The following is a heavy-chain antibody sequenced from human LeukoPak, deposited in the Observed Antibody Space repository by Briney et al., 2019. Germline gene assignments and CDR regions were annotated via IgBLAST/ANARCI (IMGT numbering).Heavy chain of an antibody. CDR1: GFTFTNNY. V-gene: IGHV3-66*04. CDR3: ARRGGWYQFDF. Sequence: TGGSLRLSCAASGFTFTNNYMSWVRQAPGKGLEWVSVIYSGGSTYYAGSVKGRFTISRDNSKNTLSLQMNSLRAEDTAVYYCARRGGWYQFDFWGQGTLVTVSS. D-gene: IGHD6-19*01. J-gene: IGHJ4*02. CDR2: IYSGGST.